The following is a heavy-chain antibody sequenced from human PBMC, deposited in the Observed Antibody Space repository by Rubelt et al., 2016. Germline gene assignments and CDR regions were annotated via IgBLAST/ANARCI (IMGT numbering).Heavy chain of an antibody. V-gene: IGHV7-4-1*02. J-gene: IGHJ4*02. Sequence: QVQLVQSGSALKKPGASVKVSCKASGYTFSSYALNWVRQAPGQGLEWLGWINTKTGDPAYAQGLTGRFVFSLETSLRTAYLRLSSRKAEDTAVYYCARDKYSSSFIDYWGQGTLVTVSS. CDR3: ARDKYSSSFIDY. CDR1: GYTFSSYA. D-gene: IGHD6-6*01. CDR2: INTKTGDP.